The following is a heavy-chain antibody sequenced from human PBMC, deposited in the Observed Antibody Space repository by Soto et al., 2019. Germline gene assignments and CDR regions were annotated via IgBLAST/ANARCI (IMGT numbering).Heavy chain of an antibody. CDR2: INPSGGST. CDR3: ARKQYYDFWSGYLGTGYYGMDV. CDR1: GYTFTSYY. Sequence: ASVKVSCKASGYTFTSYYMHWVRQAPGQGLEWMGIINPSGGSTSYAQKFQGRVTMTRDTSTSTVYMELSSLRSEDTAVYYCARKQYYDFWSGYLGTGYYGMDVWGQGTTVTVSS. D-gene: IGHD3-3*01. V-gene: IGHV1-46*01. J-gene: IGHJ6*02.